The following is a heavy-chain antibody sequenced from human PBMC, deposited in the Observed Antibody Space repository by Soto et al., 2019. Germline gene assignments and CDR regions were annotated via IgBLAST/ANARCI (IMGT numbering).Heavy chain of an antibody. CDR2: VSSDGTNK. Sequence: TGGSLRLSCATSGFIFSSYAIHWVRQAPGKGLEWVAVVSSDGTNKYYANSVKGRFTISRDNSKNTLFLQMSSLRAEDTAVYYCARAYRVTTVLDYWGQGTLVTVSS. J-gene: IGHJ4*02. CDR3: ARAYRVTTVLDY. D-gene: IGHD4-17*01. CDR1: GFIFSSYA. V-gene: IGHV3-30-3*01.